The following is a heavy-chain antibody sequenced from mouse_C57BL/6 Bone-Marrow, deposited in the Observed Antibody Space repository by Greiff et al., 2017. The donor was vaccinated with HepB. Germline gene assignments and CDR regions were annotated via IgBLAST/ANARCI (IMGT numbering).Heavy chain of an antibody. CDR1: GYTFTSYW. CDR3: ARRNDDYLAWFAY. J-gene: IGHJ3*01. V-gene: IGHV1-69*01. Sequence: QVQLQQPGAELVMPGASVKLSCKASGYTFTSYWMHWVKQRPGQGLEWIGEIDPSDSYTNYNQKFKGKSTLTVDKSSSTAYMQLSSLTSEDSAVYYCARRNDDYLAWFAYWGQGTLVTVSA. CDR2: IDPSDSYT. D-gene: IGHD2-3*01.